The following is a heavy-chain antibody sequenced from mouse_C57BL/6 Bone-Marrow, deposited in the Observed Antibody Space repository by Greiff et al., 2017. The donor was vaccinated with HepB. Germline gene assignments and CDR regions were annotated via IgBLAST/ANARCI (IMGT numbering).Heavy chain of an antibody. J-gene: IGHJ4*01. Sequence: QVHVKQSGAELVRPGTSVKVSCKASGYAFTNYLIEWVKQRPGQGLEWIGVINPGSGGTNYNEKFKGKATLTAEKSSSTAYMQLSSLTSEDSAVYFCARSPYSNYDYYAMDYWGKGTSVTVSS. CDR2: INPGSGGT. CDR1: GYAFTNYL. D-gene: IGHD2-5*01. CDR3: ARSPYSNYDYYAMDY. V-gene: IGHV1-54*01.